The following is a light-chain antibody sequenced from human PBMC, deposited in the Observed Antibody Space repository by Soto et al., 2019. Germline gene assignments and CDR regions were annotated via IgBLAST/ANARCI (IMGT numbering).Light chain of an antibody. J-gene: IGKJ1*01. V-gene: IGKV3-20*01. CDR3: QQYASCPWT. CDR1: ESLRRS. CDR2: DAS. Sequence: VCTQCPGTLYLSPWEIAALAGRASESLRRSLAWYQQKPGEAPRVLIYDASTRATGIPDRFSGSGSGTDFTLTISRLDPEDSAVYYCQQYASCPWTFGQR.